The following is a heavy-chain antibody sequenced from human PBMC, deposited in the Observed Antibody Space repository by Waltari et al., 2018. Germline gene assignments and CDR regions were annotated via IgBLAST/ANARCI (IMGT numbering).Heavy chain of an antibody. CDR3: ATPFYNWYDPLHS. J-gene: IGHJ4*02. D-gene: IGHD1-20*01. CDR2: ISGSDGT. Sequence: EVQLLESGGGLVQPGGSLRLSCAASGIIFNNFAINWVRLSPGTGLQWVAAISGSDGTYYADSVKGRFTVSRDTSKNTVYLQMSDLRGEDTVIYYCATPFYNWYDPLHSWGQGTLVAVSS. V-gene: IGHV3-23*01. CDR1: GIIFNNFA.